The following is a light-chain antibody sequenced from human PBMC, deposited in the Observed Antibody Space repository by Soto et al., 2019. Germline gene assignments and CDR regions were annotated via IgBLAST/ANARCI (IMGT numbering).Light chain of an antibody. Sequence: TQSTQSPSSLSASVGDRVTRTCRARQNISIYLNWYQQKPGKAPNLLIYAASNLQSGVTSRFSGSGSWTDFTLTISSLQPEDFATYYCQQSYSSPRTVGQGRKVEI. CDR2: AAS. J-gene: IGKJ1*01. CDR1: QNISIY. V-gene: IGKV1-39*01. CDR3: QQSYSSPRT.